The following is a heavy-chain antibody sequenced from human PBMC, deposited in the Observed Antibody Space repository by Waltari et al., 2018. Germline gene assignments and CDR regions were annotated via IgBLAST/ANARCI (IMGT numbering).Heavy chain of an antibody. V-gene: IGHV3-43D*04. CDR2: ISWDGGST. CDR3: AKDRGSSWYFDY. J-gene: IGHJ4*02. CDR1: GFTFDDYA. D-gene: IGHD6-13*01. Sequence: EVQLVESGGVVVQHGGSLRLSCAASGFTFDDYAMHWFRQAPGKGLEWVSLISWDGGSTYYADSVKGRFTISRDNSKNSLYLQMNSRRAEDTALYYCAKDRGSSWYFDYWGQGTLVTVSS.